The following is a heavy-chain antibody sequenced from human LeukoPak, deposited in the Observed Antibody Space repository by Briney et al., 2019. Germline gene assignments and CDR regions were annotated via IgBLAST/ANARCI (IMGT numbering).Heavy chain of an antibody. J-gene: IGHJ6*02. CDR3: ARDPDDFDYGMDV. D-gene: IGHD3-3*01. CDR1: GFTFSSYS. CDR2: ISSSSSYI. V-gene: IGHV3-21*01. Sequence: GGSLRLSCAASGFTFSSYSMNWLRQAPGKGREWVSSISSSSSYIYYADSVKGRFTISRDNAKNSLYLQMNSLRAEDTAVYYCARDPDDFDYGMDVWGQGTTVTVSS.